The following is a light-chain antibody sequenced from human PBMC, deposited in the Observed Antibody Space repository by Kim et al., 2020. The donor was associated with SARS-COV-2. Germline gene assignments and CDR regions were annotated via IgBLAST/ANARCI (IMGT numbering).Light chain of an antibody. CDR1: SSDVGGSNF. J-gene: IGLJ3*02. CDR3: CSYAGGHAWV. V-gene: IGLV2-11*01. CDR2: DVT. Sequence: GQSVTISCTGTSSDVGGSNFVSWYQHHPGKAPKLIIYDVTERPSGVPDRYSGSKSGNTASLTISGLQAEDEADYNCCSYAGGHAWVFGGGTQLTVL.